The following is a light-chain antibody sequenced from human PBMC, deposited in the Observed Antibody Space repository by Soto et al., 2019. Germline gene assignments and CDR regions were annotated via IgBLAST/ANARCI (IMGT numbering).Light chain of an antibody. CDR1: QSVSSY. CDR2: DAS. CDR3: QQRSNWPSLT. J-gene: IGKJ4*01. V-gene: IGKV3-11*01. Sequence: EIVLTQSPATLSLSPQARATLSCRASQSVSSYLAWYEQKPGQAPRLLIYDASKRATGIAARFSGNGSGTDVTLTISSLEPEDLAVYYCQQRSNWPSLTVGGGTKVEIK.